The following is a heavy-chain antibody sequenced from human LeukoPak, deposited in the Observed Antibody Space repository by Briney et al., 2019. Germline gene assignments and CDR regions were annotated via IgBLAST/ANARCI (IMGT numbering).Heavy chain of an antibody. J-gene: IGHJ4*02. CDR3: AKDHVTNYYDSSGYVR. Sequence: GGSLRLSCAASGFSFSGYGMHWARQGPGKGLEWVAFIRSDGSNKYYADSVKGRFTVSRDNSKKTLYLQMNSLRAEDTAVYYCAKDHVTNYYDSSGYVRWGQGTLVTVSS. CDR2: IRSDGSNK. D-gene: IGHD3-22*01. CDR1: GFSFSGYG. V-gene: IGHV3-30*02.